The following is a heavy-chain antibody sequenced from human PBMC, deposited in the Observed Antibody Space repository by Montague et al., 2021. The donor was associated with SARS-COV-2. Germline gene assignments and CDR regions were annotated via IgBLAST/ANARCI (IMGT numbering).Heavy chain of an antibody. D-gene: IGHD3-22*01. Sequence: SVKVSCKASGYTFTGYYTHWVRQAPGQGLEWMGWINPNSGGTNYAQKFQGRVTMTRGTSISTAYMELSRLRSDDTAVYYCAREGTTYYYDSSGYPYYYYYGMDVWGQGTTVTVSS. V-gene: IGHV1-2*02. CDR2: INPNSGGT. CDR3: AREGTTYYYDSSGYPYYYYYGMDV. J-gene: IGHJ6*02. CDR1: GYTFTGYY.